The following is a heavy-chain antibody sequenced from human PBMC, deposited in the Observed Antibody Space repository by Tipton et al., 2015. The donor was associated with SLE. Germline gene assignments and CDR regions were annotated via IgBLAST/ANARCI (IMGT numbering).Heavy chain of an antibody. V-gene: IGHV4-59*11. CDR1: GGSIRSHY. J-gene: IGHJ4*02. D-gene: IGHD3-16*01. CDR3: ARVERGGFDY. CDR2: VYYTGDT. Sequence: TLSLTCTVSGGSIRSHYWSWIRQPPGKGLEWIGYVYYTGDTSYSPSLKSRVTISEDTSKNQFSLTLTSVTAADTAVYYCARVERGGFDYWGQGTLVTVSS.